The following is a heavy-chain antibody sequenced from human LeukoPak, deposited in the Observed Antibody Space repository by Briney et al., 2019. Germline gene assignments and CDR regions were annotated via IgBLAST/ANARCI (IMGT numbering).Heavy chain of an antibody. D-gene: IGHD6-19*01. CDR2: INSDGSST. J-gene: IGHJ4*02. CDR1: EFTFSSYW. CDR3: ARGMAYSSGWFPFDY. V-gene: IGHV3-74*01. Sequence: GGSLRLSCVASEFTFSSYWMHWVRQAPGKGLVWVSRINSDGSSTSYADSVKGRFTISRDNAKNTFYLQMNSLRAEDTAVYYCARGMAYSSGWFPFDYWARDPWSPSPQ.